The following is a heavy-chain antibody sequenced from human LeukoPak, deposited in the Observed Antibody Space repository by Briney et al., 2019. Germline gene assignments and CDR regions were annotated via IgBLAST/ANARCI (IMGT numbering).Heavy chain of an antibody. CDR3: ARAGGSYQPPDY. CDR2: ISSSSSYI. CDR1: GFTFISYS. D-gene: IGHD1-26*01. V-gene: IGHV3-21*01. Sequence: GGSLRLSCAASGFTFISYSMNWVRQAPGKGLEWVSSISSSSSYIYYADSVKGRFTISRDNAKNSLYLQMNSLRAEDTAVYYCARAGGSYQPPDYWGQGTLVTVSS. J-gene: IGHJ4*02.